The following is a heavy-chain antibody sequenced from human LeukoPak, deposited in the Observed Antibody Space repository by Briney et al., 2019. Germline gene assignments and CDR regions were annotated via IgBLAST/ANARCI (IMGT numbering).Heavy chain of an antibody. CDR1: GFTFSSYW. V-gene: IGHV3-74*01. CDR2: INSDGSST. Sequence: GGSLRLSCAASGFTFSSYWMHWVRQAPGKGLVWVSRINSDGSSTSYAECVKGRFTISRDNAKDMLYIQMNRMRAEDTAVYYCAREGGSYPYYYYMDVWGKGTTVTVSS. D-gene: IGHD1-26*01. J-gene: IGHJ6*03. CDR3: AREGGSYPYYYYMDV.